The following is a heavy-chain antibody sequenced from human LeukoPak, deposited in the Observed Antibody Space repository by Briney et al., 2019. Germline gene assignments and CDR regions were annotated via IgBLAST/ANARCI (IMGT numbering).Heavy chain of an antibody. CDR3: ARGGVHYYDSSGSKSARQLDY. Sequence: ASVKVSCKASGGTFSSYAISWVRQAPGQWLEWMGGIIPIFGTANYAQKFQGRVTITTDESTSTAYMELGSLRSEDTAVYYCARGGVHYYDSSGSKSARQLDYWGQGTLVTVSS. J-gene: IGHJ4*02. D-gene: IGHD3-22*01. V-gene: IGHV1-69*05. CDR1: GGTFSSYA. CDR2: IIPIFGTA.